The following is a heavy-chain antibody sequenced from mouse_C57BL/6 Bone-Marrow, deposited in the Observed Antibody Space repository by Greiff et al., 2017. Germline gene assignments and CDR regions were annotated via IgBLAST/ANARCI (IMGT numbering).Heavy chain of an antibody. CDR2: ISGGGGNT. V-gene: IGHV5-9*01. CDR1: GFTFSSYT. J-gene: IGHJ2*01. Sequence: EVHLVESGGGLVKPGGSLKLSCAASGFTFSSYTMSWVRQTPEKRLEWVATISGGGGNTYYPDSVKGRFTISRDNAKNTLYLQMSSLRSEDTALYYCAREGLLRPEDYWGQGTTLTVSS. CDR3: AREGLLRPEDY. D-gene: IGHD1-1*01.